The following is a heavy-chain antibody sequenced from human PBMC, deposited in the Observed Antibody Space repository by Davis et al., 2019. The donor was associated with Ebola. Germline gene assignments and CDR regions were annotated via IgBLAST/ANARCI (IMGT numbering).Heavy chain of an antibody. CDR3: ARDVGGRAGY. CDR1: GFTFSDFY. J-gene: IGHJ4*02. V-gene: IGHV3-11*06. Sequence: PGGSLRLSCAASGFTFSDFYMSWIRQAPGKGLEWVSYIISSSRYTSYADSVKGRFTLSRDNAKNTLFLQMNSLRADDTAVYYCARDVGGRAGYWGQVTLVTVSS. CDR2: IISSSRYT.